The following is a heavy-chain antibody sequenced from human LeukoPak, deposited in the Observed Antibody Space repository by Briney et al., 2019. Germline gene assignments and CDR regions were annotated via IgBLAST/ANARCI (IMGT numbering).Heavy chain of an antibody. CDR1: GFTFSSYA. D-gene: IGHD1-26*01. J-gene: IGHJ4*02. V-gene: IGHV3-23*01. CDR3: AKGPIVGATIREYYFDY. CDR2: ISGSGGST. Sequence: GSLTLSCAASGFTFSSYAMSWVRQAPGKGREWVSAISGSGGSTYYADSVKGRFTISRDNSKNTLYLQMNSLRAEDTAVYYCAKGPIVGATIREYYFDYWGQGTLVTVSS.